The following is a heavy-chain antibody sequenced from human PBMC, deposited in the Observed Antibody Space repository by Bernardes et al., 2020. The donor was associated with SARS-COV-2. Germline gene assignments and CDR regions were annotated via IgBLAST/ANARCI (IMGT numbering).Heavy chain of an antibody. V-gene: IGHV3-23*01. D-gene: IGHD2-15*01. Sequence: GSLRIPCAAAVFTFNMYAMTWVRPAPGKGLEWVSGISGSGGSTYYADSVKGRFTISRDNSKNTLFLQMNSLRAEDTAVYYCAKCVVGYYAVDVWGQGTTVTVSS. J-gene: IGHJ6*02. CDR2: ISGSGGST. CDR3: AKCVVGYYAVDV. CDR1: VFTFNMYA.